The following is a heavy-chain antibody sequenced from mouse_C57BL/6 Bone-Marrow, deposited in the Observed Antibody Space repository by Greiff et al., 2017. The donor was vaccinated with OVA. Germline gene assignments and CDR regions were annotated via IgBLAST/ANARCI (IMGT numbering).Heavy chain of an antibody. J-gene: IGHJ3*01. D-gene: IGHD2-5*01. CDR1: GYTFTRYG. V-gene: IGHV1-81*01. CDR2: IYPRSGNT. CDR3: ARGRYSKPLAY. Sequence: QVQLQQSGAELARPGASVKLSCKASGYTFTRYGISWVKQRTGQGLEWIGEIYPRSGNTYYNEKFKGKATLTADKSSSTAYMELRSLTSEDSAIYLCARGRYSKPLAYWGQGTLVTVSA.